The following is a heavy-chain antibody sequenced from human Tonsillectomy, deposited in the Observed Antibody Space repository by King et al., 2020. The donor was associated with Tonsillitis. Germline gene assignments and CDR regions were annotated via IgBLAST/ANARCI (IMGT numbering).Heavy chain of an antibody. Sequence: VPLQESGPGLVKPSETLSLTCTVSGGSIRSYYWTWIRQPPGKGLEWIGYIYYIGGTNYNPSLKSRVTISVDTSKNQFSLKLSSVSAADTAVYYCARHRGRYCSSTSCYHVDVWGQGTTVTVSS. CDR2: IYYIGGT. V-gene: IGHV4-59*08. CDR3: ARHRGRYCSSTSCYHVDV. D-gene: IGHD2-2*01. J-gene: IGHJ6*02. CDR1: GGSIRSYY.